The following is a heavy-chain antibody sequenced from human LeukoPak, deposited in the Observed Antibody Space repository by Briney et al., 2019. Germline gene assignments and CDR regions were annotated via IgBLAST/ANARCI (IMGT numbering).Heavy chain of an antibody. CDR2: ITATSLHI. Sequence: GGSLRLSCAASGVTFSGYSMNWVRQAPGKGLEWVSAITATSLHIYYADSVKGRFTISRDNAKNSLYVQMNSLRAEDTAVYYCARDLMTYTSSWAGLANDYWGQGTLVTVSS. CDR3: ARDLMTYTSSWAGLANDY. CDR1: GVTFSGYS. D-gene: IGHD6-13*01. V-gene: IGHV3-21*01. J-gene: IGHJ4*02.